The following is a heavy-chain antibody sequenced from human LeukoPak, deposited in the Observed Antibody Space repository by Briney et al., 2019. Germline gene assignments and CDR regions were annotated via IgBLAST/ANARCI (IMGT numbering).Heavy chain of an antibody. Sequence: GGSLRLSCAASGFTFSIFWMHWVRQAPGKGLVWVSRISTDGSSTSYADSVKGRFTISRDNAKNTLYLQMNSLRAEDTAVYYCAKGYIIAGRQWYLDLWGRGTLVGVSS. CDR2: ISTDGSST. V-gene: IGHV3-74*01. CDR3: AKGYIIAGRQWYLDL. J-gene: IGHJ2*01. D-gene: IGHD6-13*01. CDR1: GFTFSIFW.